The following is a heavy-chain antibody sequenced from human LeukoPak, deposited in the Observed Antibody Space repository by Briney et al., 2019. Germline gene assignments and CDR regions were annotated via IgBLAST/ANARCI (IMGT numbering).Heavy chain of an antibody. D-gene: IGHD5-18*01. CDR1: GFTFSSYA. CDR2: ISGSGGST. CDR3: AKGDTAMVGHFDY. Sequence: GGSLRLSRAASGFTFSSYAMSWVRQAPGKGLEWVSAISGSGGSTYYADSVKGRFTISRDNSKNTLYLQMNSLRAEDTAVYYCAKGDTAMVGHFDYWGQGTLVTVSS. V-gene: IGHV3-23*01. J-gene: IGHJ4*02.